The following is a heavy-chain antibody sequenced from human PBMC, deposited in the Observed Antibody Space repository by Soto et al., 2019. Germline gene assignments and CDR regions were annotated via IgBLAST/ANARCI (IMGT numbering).Heavy chain of an antibody. V-gene: IGHV3-9*01. CDR3: AISQDRGGRTTFIY. CDR2: INWKSDI. CDR1: VFTCDDNA. Sequence: SLRLSGAVSVFTCDDNAMHRVRQGPEKGLEWVSGINWKSDIGYADSVKGRFTISRDNAENSLYLQMNSLRAEDTALYYCAISQDRGGRTTFIYWGQGTQVTVSS. D-gene: IGHD3-16*01. J-gene: IGHJ4*02.